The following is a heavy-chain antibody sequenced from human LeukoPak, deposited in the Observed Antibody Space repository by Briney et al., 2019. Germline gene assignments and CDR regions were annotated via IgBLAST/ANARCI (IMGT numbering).Heavy chain of an antibody. CDR2: INHGGST. CDR1: GGSFSGYY. V-gene: IGHV4-34*01. D-gene: IGHD2-2*01. J-gene: IGHJ5*02. Sequence: SETLSLTCAVYGGSFSGYYWSWIRHSPGMGLDWIGEINHGGSTNYNPSLKSRVTISADTSKNQFALKLSSVTAADTAVYYCARGAHTPQLSYFFDPWGQEPLVTVSS. CDR3: ARGAHTPQLSYFFDP.